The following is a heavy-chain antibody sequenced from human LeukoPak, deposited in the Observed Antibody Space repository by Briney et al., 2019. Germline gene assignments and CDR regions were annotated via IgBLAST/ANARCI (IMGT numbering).Heavy chain of an antibody. Sequence: GGSLRLSCAASGFKFSDYSMNWVRQAPGKGLEWISYIGISSGNTKYADSVKGRFTISGDSAKSSLYLQMNSLRVEDTAVYHCARDHNYAFDNWGQGTLVTVSS. V-gene: IGHV3-48*04. CDR1: GFKFSDYS. D-gene: IGHD1-1*01. J-gene: IGHJ4*02. CDR3: ARDHNYAFDN. CDR2: IGISSGNT.